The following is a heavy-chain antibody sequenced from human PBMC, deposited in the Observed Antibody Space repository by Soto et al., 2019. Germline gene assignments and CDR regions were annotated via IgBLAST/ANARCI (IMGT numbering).Heavy chain of an antibody. V-gene: IGHV4-31*02. CDR2: IYHSGTT. D-gene: IGHD3-10*01. CDR3: AGARDQFGGHFDY. Sequence: QVQLQVSGPGLVKPSQTLSLMCSVSGTSLRSGGNYWSWIRQHPVKGLEWIGQIYHSGTTYYNPSLKSRVTISVDSSQSQCSLMLDSVTAADTAVYYCAGARDQFGGHFDYWGRGILVTVSS. J-gene: IGHJ4*02. CDR1: GTSLRSGGNY.